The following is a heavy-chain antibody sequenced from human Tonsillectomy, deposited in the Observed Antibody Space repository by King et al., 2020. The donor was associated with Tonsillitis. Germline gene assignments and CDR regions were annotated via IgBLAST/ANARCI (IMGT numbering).Heavy chain of an antibody. D-gene: IGHD2-15*01. CDR3: ARGRYCSGGSCYSHFDF. V-gene: IGHV1-2*02. Sequence: GQLVQSGADVKKPGASVKVSCRASGYTFTDYYIHWVRQAPGQGLEWMGWVNPYSGGTNFAQNFQGRVTMTRDTSISTAYMEVGALRSDDTAVYYCARGRYCSGGSCYSHFDFWGQGTLVTVSS. J-gene: IGHJ4*02. CDR2: VNPYSGGT. CDR1: GYTFTDYY.